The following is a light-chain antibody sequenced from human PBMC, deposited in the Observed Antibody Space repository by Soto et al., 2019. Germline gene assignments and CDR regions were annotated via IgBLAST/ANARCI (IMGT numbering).Light chain of an antibody. CDR3: QQRSNWPFLT. J-gene: IGKJ4*01. CDR1: QSVSSY. V-gene: IGKV3-11*01. CDR2: DAS. Sequence: EIVLTQSPATLSLSPGERATLSCSASQSVSSYLAWYQQKPGQAPRLLIYDASNRATGIPARFSGSGTGTDLPLTISSLEPEDFAVFYCQQRSNWPFLTFGGGTKVEIK.